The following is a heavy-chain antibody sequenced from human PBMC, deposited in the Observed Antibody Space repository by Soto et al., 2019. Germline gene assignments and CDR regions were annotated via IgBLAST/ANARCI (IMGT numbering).Heavy chain of an antibody. CDR2: ISATNTYI. CDR3: ARVSMVRGVITNYGMDV. Sequence: PGGSLRLSCAGSTFNFTHYTLSWVRQAPGKGLEWVSSISATNTYIFYADSVKGRFTISRDNAKNSLYLQMNSLRAEDTAVYYCARVSMVRGVITNYGMDVWGQGTTVKVS. V-gene: IGHV3-21*01. J-gene: IGHJ6*02. CDR1: TFNFTHYT. D-gene: IGHD3-10*01.